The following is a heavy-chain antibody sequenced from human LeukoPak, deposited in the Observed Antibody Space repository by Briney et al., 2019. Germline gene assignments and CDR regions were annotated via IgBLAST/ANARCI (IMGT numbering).Heavy chain of an antibody. J-gene: IGHJ6*03. CDR1: GFTFSSYG. Sequence: GGSLRLSCAASGFTFSSYGMHWVRQAPGKGLEWVAVIWYDGSNKYYADSVKGRFTISRDNSKNTLYLQMNSLRAEDTAVYFCAKDEAYYDFWSSGRFYYYMDVWGKGTTVTVSS. CDR2: IWYDGSNK. D-gene: IGHD3-3*01. CDR3: AKDEAYYDFWSSGRFYYYMDV. V-gene: IGHV3-33*06.